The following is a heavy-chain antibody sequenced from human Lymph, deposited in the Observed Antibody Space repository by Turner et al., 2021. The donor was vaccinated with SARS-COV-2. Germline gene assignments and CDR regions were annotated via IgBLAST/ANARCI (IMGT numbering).Heavy chain of an antibody. CDR3: ARDLQLYGMDV. J-gene: IGHJ6*02. CDR1: GFIVSSNY. V-gene: IGHV3-53*02. D-gene: IGHD1-1*01. Sequence: EVQLVETGGGLIQPGGSLRLSCAASGFIVSSNYMNGVRQAPGKGLEWVSLIYSGGSTYYADSVKGRFTISRDNSKNTLYLQMNSLRAEDTAVYYCARDLQLYGMDVWGQGTTVTVSS. CDR2: IYSGGST.